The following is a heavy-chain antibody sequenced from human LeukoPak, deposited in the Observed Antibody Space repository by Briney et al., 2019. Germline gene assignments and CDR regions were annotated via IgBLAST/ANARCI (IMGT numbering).Heavy chain of an antibody. CDR1: GXSISSYY. Sequence: SETLSLTCTVSGXSISSYYWSWIRQPPGKGLEWIGYIYYTGSTNYNPSLKNRVTISVDTSKNQFSLKLSSVTAADTAVYYCARGSLPYGSGSYLGYWGQGTLVTVSS. J-gene: IGHJ4*02. CDR2: IYYTGST. CDR3: ARGSLPYGSGSYLGY. V-gene: IGHV4-59*01. D-gene: IGHD3-10*01.